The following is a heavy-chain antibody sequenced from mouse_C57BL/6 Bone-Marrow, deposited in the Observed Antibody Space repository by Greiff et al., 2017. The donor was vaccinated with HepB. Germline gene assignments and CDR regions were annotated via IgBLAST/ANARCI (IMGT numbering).Heavy chain of an antibody. CDR3: APHYYGSSFYYFDY. Sequence: VQGVESGPELVKPGASVKISCKASGYAFSSSWMNWVKQRPGKGLEWIGRIYPGDGDTNYNGKFKGKATLTADKSSSTAYMQLSSLTSEDSAVYFCAPHYYGSSFYYFDYWGQGTTLTVSS. CDR2: IYPGDGDT. CDR1: GYAFSSSW. D-gene: IGHD1-1*01. V-gene: IGHV1-82*01. J-gene: IGHJ2*01.